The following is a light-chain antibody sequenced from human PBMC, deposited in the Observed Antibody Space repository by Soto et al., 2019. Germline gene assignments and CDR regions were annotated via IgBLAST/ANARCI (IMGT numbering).Light chain of an antibody. CDR2: GAS. V-gene: IGKV3-20*01. Sequence: EIVLTQSPGTLSLSPGERATLSCRASQSVSSSYLAWYQQKPGQAPRLLIYGASSRATGIPDRFNGSGSGNKFPPPISRLRPEDFGVYYCSQYCSSHITFGQGKRLEIK. CDR1: QSVSSSY. J-gene: IGKJ5*01. CDR3: SQYCSSHIT.